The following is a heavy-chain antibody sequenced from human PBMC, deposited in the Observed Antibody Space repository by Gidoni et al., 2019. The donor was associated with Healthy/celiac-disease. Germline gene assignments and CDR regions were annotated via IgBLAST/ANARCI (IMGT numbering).Heavy chain of an antibody. CDR1: GGSISSSSYY. J-gene: IGHJ4*02. Sequence: QLQLQESGPGLVKPSETLSLTCTVSGGSISSSSYYWGWIRQPPGKGLEWIGSIYYSGSTYYNPSLKIRVTISVDTSKNQFSLKLSSVTAADTAVYYCARHFPTTVTTVDYWGQGTLVTVSS. V-gene: IGHV4-39*01. D-gene: IGHD4-17*01. CDR3: ARHFPTTVTTVDY. CDR2: IYYSGST.